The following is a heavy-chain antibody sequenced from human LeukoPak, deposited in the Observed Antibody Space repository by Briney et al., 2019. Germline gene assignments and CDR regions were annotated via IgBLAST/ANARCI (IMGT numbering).Heavy chain of an antibody. V-gene: IGHV4-34*01. J-gene: IGHJ5*02. CDR2: ITHSGNT. CDR1: AGSFSGYY. Sequence: KPSQTLSPTCAASAGSFSGYYWTWIRPPPGEGLEGIGEITHSGNTKYKPSLKSRVTISVDTSKNSFSLNLYSVTAADTAVYYCVRGIGDWAGFDPWGQGTLVTVSS. D-gene: IGHD2-21*02. CDR3: VRGIGDWAGFDP.